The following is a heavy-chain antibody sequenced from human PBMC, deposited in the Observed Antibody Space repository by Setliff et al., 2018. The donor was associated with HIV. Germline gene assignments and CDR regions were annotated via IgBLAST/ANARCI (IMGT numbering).Heavy chain of an antibody. D-gene: IGHD2-21*01. J-gene: IGHJ4*02. Sequence: GGSLRLSCAASRFTFSSYAMSWVRQAPGKGLEWVSDISGSGGSTYYADSVKGRFTISRDNSKNTLYLQMNSLRVEDTAVYYCAIEDGCGGHYHSWGQGTLVTVSS. V-gene: IGHV3-23*01. CDR2: ISGSGGST. CDR3: AIEDGCGGHYHS. CDR1: RFTFSSYA.